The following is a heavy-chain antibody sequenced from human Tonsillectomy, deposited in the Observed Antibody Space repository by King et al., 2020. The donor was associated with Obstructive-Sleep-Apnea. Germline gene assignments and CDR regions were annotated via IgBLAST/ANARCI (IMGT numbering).Heavy chain of an antibody. CDR3: ARGEVGAATNYYYYDLDV. Sequence: VQLQQWGAGLLKPSETLSLTCAVYGGSSSGYYWTWIRQPPGKGLEWIGEVNHGGSTNYNPSLKSRVTISVDTSKNQFSLQVSSVTAADTAVYYCARGEVGAATNYYYYDLDVWGQGTTVTVSS. CDR2: VNHGGST. D-gene: IGHD1-26*01. J-gene: IGHJ6*02. CDR1: GGSSSGYY. V-gene: IGHV4-34*01.